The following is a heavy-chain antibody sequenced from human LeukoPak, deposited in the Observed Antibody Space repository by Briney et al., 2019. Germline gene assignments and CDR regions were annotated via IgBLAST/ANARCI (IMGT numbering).Heavy chain of an antibody. CDR2: ISSSSSTI. CDR3: AREKSITIFGVVIRSVFDY. CDR1: GFTFSSYS. V-gene: IGHV3-48*01. J-gene: IGHJ4*02. Sequence: GGSLRLSCAASGFTFSSYSMNWVRQAPGRGLEWVAYISSSSSTIYYADSVKGRFTISRDNAKNSLYLQMNSLRAEDTAVYYCAREKSITIFGVVIRSVFDYWGQGTLVTVSS. D-gene: IGHD3-3*01.